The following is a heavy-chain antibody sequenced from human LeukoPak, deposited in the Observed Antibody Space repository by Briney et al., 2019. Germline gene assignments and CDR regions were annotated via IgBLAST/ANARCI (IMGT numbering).Heavy chain of an antibody. D-gene: IGHD7-27*01. V-gene: IGHV4-59*11. CDR3: ARDGEGDEGWDY. CDR1: GVSIRGHY. Sequence: SETLSLTCTVSGVSIRGHYWIWIRQPPGKGLEWIGHISYSGSTNYNPSLKSRVTISVDTSKNQFSLRLSSVTAADTAVYYCARDGEGDEGWDYWGQGTLVTVSS. J-gene: IGHJ4*02. CDR2: ISYSGST.